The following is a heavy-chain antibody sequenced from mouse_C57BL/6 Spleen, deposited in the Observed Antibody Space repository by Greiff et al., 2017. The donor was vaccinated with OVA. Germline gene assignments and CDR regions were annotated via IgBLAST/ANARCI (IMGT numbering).Heavy chain of an antibody. CDR1: GFSFTSYG. J-gene: IGHJ2*01. CDR3: ARSEDYDGYYYFDY. D-gene: IGHD2-3*01. V-gene: IGHV2-2*01. CDR2: IWSGGST. Sequence: VQLQQSGPGLVQPSQSLSITCTVSGFSFTSYGVHWVRQSPGKGLEWLGVIWSGGSTDYNAAFISRLSISKDNSKSQVFFKMNSLQADDTAIYYCARSEDYDGYYYFDYWGQGTTLTVSS.